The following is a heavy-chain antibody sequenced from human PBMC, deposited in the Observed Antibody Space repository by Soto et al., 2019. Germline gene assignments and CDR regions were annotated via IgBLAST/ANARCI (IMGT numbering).Heavy chain of an antibody. CDR1: GGSISSGDYY. CDR3: ARAFDILTRYYFDY. CDR2: IYYSGST. D-gene: IGHD3-9*01. J-gene: IGHJ4*02. V-gene: IGHV4-30-4*01. Sequence: SETLSLTCTVSGGSISSGDYYWSWIRQPPGKGLEWIGYIYYSGSTYYNPSLKSRVTISLDTSKNQFSLKLSSVTAADTAVYYCARAFDILTRYYFDYWGQGTLVTVSS.